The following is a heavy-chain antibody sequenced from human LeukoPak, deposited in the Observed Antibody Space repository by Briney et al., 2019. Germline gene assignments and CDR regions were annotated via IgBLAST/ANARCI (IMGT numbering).Heavy chain of an antibody. CDR3: ARLVWLGESPGSWFDS. V-gene: IGHV4-59*11. D-gene: IGHD3-10*01. CDR1: GGSLTSHF. J-gene: IGHJ5*01. CDR2: IQYSGST. Sequence: SETLSLTWSVSGGSLTSHFWSRIRQPPGKGLEWIGYIQYSGSTNYNPSLKSRVTISPDTSKNQLFLKFNSVTAADAAVYYCARLVWLGESPGSWFDSWGQGTLVIVSS.